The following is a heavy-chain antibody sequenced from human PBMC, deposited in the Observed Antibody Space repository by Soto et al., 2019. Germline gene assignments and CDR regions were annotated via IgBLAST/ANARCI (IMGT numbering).Heavy chain of an antibody. CDR1: GFNFSSYG. CDR3: FRVLPDSPGSSDF. J-gene: IGHJ4*02. D-gene: IGHD3-22*01. CDR2: IWNDGSNE. Sequence: GSLTISGEASGFNFSSYGIHWVRQAPGKGLEWVAIIWNDGSNEYYADSVKGRFTISRDNSKNTVYLQVSKLRAEDTAVYFCFRVLPDSPGSSDFSCPGTLVT. V-gene: IGHV3-33*01.